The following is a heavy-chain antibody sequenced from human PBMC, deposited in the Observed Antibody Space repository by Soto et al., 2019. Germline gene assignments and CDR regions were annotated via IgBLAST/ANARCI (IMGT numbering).Heavy chain of an antibody. J-gene: IGHJ6*02. CDR2: ISSSGSYI. Sequence: PGGSLRLSCAASGFTFSSYTMNWVRQAPGKGLEWVASISSSGSYIYYADSVKGRFTISRDNSKNTLYLQMNSLRAEDTAVYYCARDRRYCISTSCYGMGMDVWGQGTTVTVSS. D-gene: IGHD2-2*01. V-gene: IGHV3-21*01. CDR1: GFTFSSYT. CDR3: ARDRRYCISTSCYGMGMDV.